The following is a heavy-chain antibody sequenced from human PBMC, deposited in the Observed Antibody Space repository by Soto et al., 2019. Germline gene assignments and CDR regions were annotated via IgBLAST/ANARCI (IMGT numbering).Heavy chain of an antibody. J-gene: IGHJ4*02. D-gene: IGHD6-13*01. V-gene: IGHV4-34*01. CDR2: LNHSGST. Sequence: SETLSLTCAVSGGSFSGDYWSWIRQPPGKGLEWIGELNHSGSTNYNPSLKSRVTISVDTSKNQFSLKLSSVTAADTAVYFCARVGALGSSSCFDYWGQGTLVTVS. CDR1: GGSFSGDY. CDR3: ARVGALGSSSCFDY.